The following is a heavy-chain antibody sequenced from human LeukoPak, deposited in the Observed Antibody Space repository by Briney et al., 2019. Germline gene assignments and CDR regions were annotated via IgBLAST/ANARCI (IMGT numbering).Heavy chain of an antibody. Sequence: SETLSLTCTVSGDSISGYYWTWIRQPAGKGLEWIGYIYYSGTTDYNPSLKSRVTISVDTSKNQFSLKLSSVSAADTAIYYCARGGSYHGYWGQGTLVTVSS. D-gene: IGHD1-26*01. J-gene: IGHJ4*02. V-gene: IGHV4-59*01. CDR2: IYYSGTT. CDR1: GDSISGYY. CDR3: ARGGSYHGY.